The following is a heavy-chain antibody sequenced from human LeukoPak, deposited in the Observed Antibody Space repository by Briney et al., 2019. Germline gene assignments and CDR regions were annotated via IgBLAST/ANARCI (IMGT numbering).Heavy chain of an antibody. CDR1: GFSFSGYG. CDR3: ASIGYSYGGSFDY. Sequence: GGSLRLSCAASGFSFSGYGMHWVRQAPGKGLEWVAFIRYDGSDEYYADSVKGRFTISRDKSKNTLSLQMNGLRVEDTAVYYCASIGYSYGGSFDYWGQGTLVTVSS. CDR2: IRYDGSDE. J-gene: IGHJ4*02. V-gene: IGHV3-30*02. D-gene: IGHD5-18*01.